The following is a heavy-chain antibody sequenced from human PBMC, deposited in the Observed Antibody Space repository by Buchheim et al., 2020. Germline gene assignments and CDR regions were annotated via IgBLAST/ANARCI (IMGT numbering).Heavy chain of an antibody. J-gene: IGHJ4*02. CDR2: IKQDGSEK. D-gene: IGHD5-24*01. CDR1: GFPFGGYE. Sequence: EVFLVESGGHLVQPGGSLRLSCAASGFPFGGYEMNWVRQAPGKGLEWLANIKQDGSEKYYVDSVKGRFTISRDKAKNSLYLQMNSLRAGDTAVYYCARRRGDHTHYYFDYWGQGTL. V-gene: IGHV3-7*01. CDR3: ARRRGDHTHYYFDY.